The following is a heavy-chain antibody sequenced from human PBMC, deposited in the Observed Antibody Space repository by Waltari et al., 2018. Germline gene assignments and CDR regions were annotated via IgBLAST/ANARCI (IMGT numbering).Heavy chain of an antibody. CDR3: AREYYDFWSVNYYYYMDV. V-gene: IGHV4-38-2*02. J-gene: IGHJ6*03. D-gene: IGHD3-3*01. CDR2: IYHSGST. Sequence: QVQLQESGPGLVKPSETLSLTCTVSGYSISSGYYWGWIRQPPGKGLAWIGSIYHSGSTYYNPSLKSRVTISVDTSKNQFSLKLSSVTAADTAVYYCAREYYDFWSVNYYYYMDVWGKGTTVTISS. CDR1: GYSISSGYY.